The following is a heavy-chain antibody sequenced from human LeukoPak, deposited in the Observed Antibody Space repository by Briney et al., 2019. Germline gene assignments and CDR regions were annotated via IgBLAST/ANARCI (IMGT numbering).Heavy chain of an antibody. CDR3: AKIGSSHDFDY. Sequence: ASVKVSCKASGYTFTVYFIHWVRQAPGQGLEWMGRINPNSGATDYAQKFQGRVTMTRDTSISTAYMELSSLKSDDTAVYYCAKIGSSHDFDYWGQRTLITVSS. D-gene: IGHD1-26*01. V-gene: IGHV1-2*06. CDR1: GYTFTVYF. CDR2: INPNSGAT. J-gene: IGHJ4*02.